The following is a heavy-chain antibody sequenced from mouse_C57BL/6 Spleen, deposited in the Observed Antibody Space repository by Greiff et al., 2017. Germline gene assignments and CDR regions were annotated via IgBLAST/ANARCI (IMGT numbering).Heavy chain of an antibody. D-gene: IGHD2-3*01. CDR1: GFTFSDYY. Sequence: EVKLVESGGGLVQPGGSLKLSCAASGFTFSDYYMYWVRQTPEKRLEWVAYISNGGGSTYYPDTVKGRFTISRDNAKNTLYLQMSRLKSEDTAMYYCARHDGFAYWGQGTLVTVSA. CDR3: ARHDGFAY. CDR2: ISNGGGST. V-gene: IGHV5-12*01. J-gene: IGHJ3*01.